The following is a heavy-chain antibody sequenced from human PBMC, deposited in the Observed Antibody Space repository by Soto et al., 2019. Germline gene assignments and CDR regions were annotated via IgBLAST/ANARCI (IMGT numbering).Heavy chain of an antibody. D-gene: IGHD3-10*01. Sequence: EPSVKFTCKASGYTFSTYAIRWVRQAPGQRLEWMGWIGAGSGNRKFSQKFQGRVTIARDRPASTVYMELSSLRSEDTAVYYCARGSQGSSSLLASYYYGMDVWGQGTTVTVSS. V-gene: IGHV1-3*01. CDR2: IGAGSGNR. J-gene: IGHJ6*02. CDR1: GYTFSTYA. CDR3: ARGSQGSSSLLASYYYGMDV.